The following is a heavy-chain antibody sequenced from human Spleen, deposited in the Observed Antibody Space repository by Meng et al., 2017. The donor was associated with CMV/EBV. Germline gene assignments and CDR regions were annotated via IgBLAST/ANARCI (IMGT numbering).Heavy chain of an antibody. CDR2: INTDTGNP. D-gene: IGHD1-26*01. CDR1: VYTFTTYG. CDR3: AREGDSGTYQY. Sequence: QVQLVHSGSELKKPGASLKVSCKASVYTFTTYGTKLVRQAPGQGVEWMGWINTDTGNPTYAQGFTGRFVFSLDTSVNTAYLQISSLKAEDTAVYYCAREGDSGTYQYWGQGTLVTVSS. J-gene: IGHJ4*02. V-gene: IGHV7-4-1*02.